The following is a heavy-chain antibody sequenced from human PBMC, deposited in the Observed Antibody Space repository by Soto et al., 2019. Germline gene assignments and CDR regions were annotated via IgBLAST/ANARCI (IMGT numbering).Heavy chain of an antibody. CDR2: ISSSGSTI. Sequence: PGGSLRLSCAASGFTFSSYEMNWVRQAPGKGLEWVSYISSSGSTIYYADSVKGRFTISRDNAKNSLYLQMNSLRAEDTAVYYCARDSVGEQLVPFDIWGQGTMVT. D-gene: IGHD6-6*01. V-gene: IGHV3-48*03. CDR1: GFTFSSYE. CDR3: ARDSVGEQLVPFDI. J-gene: IGHJ3*02.